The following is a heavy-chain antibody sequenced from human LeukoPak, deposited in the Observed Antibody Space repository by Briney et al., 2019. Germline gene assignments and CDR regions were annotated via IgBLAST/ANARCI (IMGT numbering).Heavy chain of an antibody. J-gene: IGHJ4*02. CDR1: GXSISSGDYY. CDR3: ARGPNYVWGSYRYFDY. CDR2: IYYSGST. D-gene: IGHD3-16*02. Sequence: SETLSXXCTXSGXSISSGDYYWSWIRQSPGKGLEWIGYIYYSGSTSYNPSLKSRVTISVDTSKNQFSLKLTSVTAADTAVYYCARGPNYVWGSYRYFDYWGQGTLVTVSS. V-gene: IGHV4-30-4*01.